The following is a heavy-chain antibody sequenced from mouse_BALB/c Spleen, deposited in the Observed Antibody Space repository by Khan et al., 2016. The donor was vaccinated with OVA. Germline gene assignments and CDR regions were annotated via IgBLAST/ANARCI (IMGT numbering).Heavy chain of an antibody. CDR2: INPYNGYA. Sequence: VELQESGPEVVRPGVSVKISCKGSGYTFTDYAVHWVKQSHAKSIEWIGVINPYNGYANYNQKFKGKATMTVAKSSSTAYMELASLTSEDSAIYLCARQTAYWGQGTLVTVSA. V-gene: IGHV1S137*01. CDR1: GYTFTDYA. CDR3: ARQTAY. J-gene: IGHJ3*01.